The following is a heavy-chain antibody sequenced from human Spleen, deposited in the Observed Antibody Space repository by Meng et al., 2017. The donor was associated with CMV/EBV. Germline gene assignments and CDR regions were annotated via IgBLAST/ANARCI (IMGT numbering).Heavy chain of an antibody. D-gene: IGHD2-2*01. V-gene: IGHV4-34*01. CDR3: ARDGKTSWSYFYGMDV. J-gene: IGHJ6*02. Sequence: SETLSLTCAVYGGSFSGYYWSWIRQPPGKGLEWIGEINHGGSTNYNPFLKSRITITVETSKNQFSLSLRSVTSADTAVYYCARDGKTSWSYFYGMDVWGQGTTVTVSS. CDR2: INHGGST. CDR1: GGSFSGYY.